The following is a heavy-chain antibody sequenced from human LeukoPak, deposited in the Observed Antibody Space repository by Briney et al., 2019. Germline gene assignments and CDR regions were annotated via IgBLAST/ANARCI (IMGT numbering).Heavy chain of an antibody. CDR1: GGSISSGSYS. V-gene: IGHV4-30-2*01. CDR3: ARFSPRAMGNYLDF. J-gene: IGHJ4*02. CDR2: IYPRGST. D-gene: IGHD7-27*01. Sequence: SSETLSLTCAVSGGSISSGSYSWSWIRQPPGKGLEWIGYIYPRGSTYYNPSLKSRVILSLDKSANQFSLNLNSVTAADTAVYYCARFSPRAMGNYLDFWGQGTLVTVSS.